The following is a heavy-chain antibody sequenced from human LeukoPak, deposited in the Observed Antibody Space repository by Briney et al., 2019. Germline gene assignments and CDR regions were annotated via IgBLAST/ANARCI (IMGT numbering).Heavy chain of an antibody. CDR2: ISYDGSNK. D-gene: IGHD3-10*01. Sequence: GGSLRLSCAASGFTFSSYGMHWVRQAPGKGLEWVAVISYDGSNKHYADSVKGRFTISRDNSKNTLYLQMNSLRAEDTAVYYCAKDRIRITMVRGAPILDYWGQGTLVTVSS. CDR1: GFTFSSYG. CDR3: AKDRIRITMVRGAPILDY. J-gene: IGHJ4*02. V-gene: IGHV3-30*18.